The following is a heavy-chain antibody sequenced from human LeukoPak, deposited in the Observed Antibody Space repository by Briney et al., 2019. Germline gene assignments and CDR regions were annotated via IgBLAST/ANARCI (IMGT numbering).Heavy chain of an antibody. CDR2: IYTSGST. D-gene: IGHD1-14*01. Sequence: PSQTLSLTCTVSGGSISSGSYYWSWIRQPAGKGLEWIGRIYTSGSTNYNPSLKSRVTISVDTSKNQFSLKLSSVTAADTAVYCCARENHYYYYYMDVWGKGTTVTVSS. CDR1: GGSISSGSYY. V-gene: IGHV4-61*02. J-gene: IGHJ6*03. CDR3: ARENHYYYYYMDV.